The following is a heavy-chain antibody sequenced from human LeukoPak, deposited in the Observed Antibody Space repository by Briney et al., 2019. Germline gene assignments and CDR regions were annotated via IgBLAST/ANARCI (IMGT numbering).Heavy chain of an antibody. CDR3: ARGRSNYYGMDV. V-gene: IGHV4-59*01. CDR1: DGSINSYY. D-gene: IGHD1-26*01. CDR2: IYYNGNT. J-gene: IGHJ6*02. Sequence: SETLPLTCTVSDGSINSYYWNWIRRPPGKGLEWIGYIYYNGNTNYSPSLKSRVTMSVDTSKNLFSLKVSSVTAADTAVYYCARGRSNYYGMDVWGQGTTVTVSS.